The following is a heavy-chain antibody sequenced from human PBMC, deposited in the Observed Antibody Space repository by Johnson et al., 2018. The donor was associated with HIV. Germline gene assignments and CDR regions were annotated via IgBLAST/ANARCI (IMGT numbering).Heavy chain of an antibody. CDR1: GFTVSSNY. J-gene: IGHJ3*02. V-gene: IGHV3-66*01. Sequence: EQLVESGGGVVHPGRSLRLSCAASGFTVSSNYMSWVRQAPGKGLEWVSVIYKGGSVYYVDSVKGRFIISRDNSKNTVFLHMNSLRAEDTAVYYCAREWGEGAFDIWGQGTMVTVSS. D-gene: IGHD3-16*01. CDR3: AREWGEGAFDI. CDR2: IYKGGSV.